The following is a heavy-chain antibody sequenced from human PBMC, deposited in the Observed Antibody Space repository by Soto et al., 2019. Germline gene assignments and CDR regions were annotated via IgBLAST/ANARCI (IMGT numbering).Heavy chain of an antibody. CDR1: GFTFSSYA. CDR3: AKDRTSKAYYYYGMDV. D-gene: IGHD6-6*01. CDR2: ISGSGGST. V-gene: IGHV3-23*01. J-gene: IGHJ6*02. Sequence: LRLSCAASGFTFSSYAMSWVRQAPGKGLEWVSAISGSGGSTYYADSVKGRFTISRDNSKNTLYLQMNSLRAEDTAVYYCAKDRTSKAYYYYGMDVWGQGTTVTVSS.